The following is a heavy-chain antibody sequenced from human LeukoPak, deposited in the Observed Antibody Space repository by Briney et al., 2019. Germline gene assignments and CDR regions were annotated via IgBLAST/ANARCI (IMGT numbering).Heavy chain of an antibody. J-gene: IGHJ4*02. D-gene: IGHD1-1*01. Sequence: GGSLRLSGAASGFTVSSNFMSWVRQAPGKGLEWVSVIYSGGSTYYADSVKGRFTISRDNSKNTLYLQMNSLRAEDTAVYYCARALLLSYNWNDGGGGYWGQGTLVTVSS. V-gene: IGHV3-53*01. CDR1: GFTVSSNF. CDR3: ARALLLSYNWNDGGGGY. CDR2: IYSGGST.